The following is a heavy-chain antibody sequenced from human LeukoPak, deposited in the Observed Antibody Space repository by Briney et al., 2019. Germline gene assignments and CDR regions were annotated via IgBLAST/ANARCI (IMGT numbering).Heavy chain of an antibody. CDR2: MLYNGSNK. CDR1: GFTFSSYS. CDR3: ARDGLAVAGTAEYFQH. V-gene: IGHV3-30*03. D-gene: IGHD6-19*01. Sequence: PGGSLRLSCAASGFTFSSYSMHWARQAPGKGLEWVAVMLYNGSNKHYADSVKGRFTISRDNSKNTLYLQMNSLRAEDTAVYYCARDGLAVAGTAEYFQHWGQGTLVTVSS. J-gene: IGHJ1*01.